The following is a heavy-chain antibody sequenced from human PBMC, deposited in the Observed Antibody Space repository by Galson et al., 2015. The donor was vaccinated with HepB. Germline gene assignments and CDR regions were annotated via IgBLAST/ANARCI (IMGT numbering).Heavy chain of an antibody. CDR2: INSKGDTT. J-gene: IGHJ4*02. Sequence: SLRLSCAASGFTFSNYAMHWVRQAPGKGLEYVSAINSKGDTTYYADSVKGRFTISRDNSKNTLYLQMSSLRPEDTGVYYCAKDRDGSRQLWLRYFDHWGQGTLVTVSS. D-gene: IGHD5-18*01. CDR1: GFTFSNYA. CDR3: AKDRDGSRQLWLRYFDH. V-gene: IGHV3-64D*06.